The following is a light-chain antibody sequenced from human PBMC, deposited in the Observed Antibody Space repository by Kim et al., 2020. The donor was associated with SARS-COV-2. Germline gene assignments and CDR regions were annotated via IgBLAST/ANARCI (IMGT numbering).Light chain of an antibody. CDR2: AAT. CDR3: QQYNYWPPYT. Sequence: PGDSATLSCRASQSVSVNLAWYQQKPGQPPRLLIYAATTRATDIPARFIGSGAGTEFTLTISSLQSEDFAVYYCQQYNYWPPYTFGQGTKLEI. J-gene: IGKJ2*01. V-gene: IGKV3-15*01. CDR1: QSVSVN.